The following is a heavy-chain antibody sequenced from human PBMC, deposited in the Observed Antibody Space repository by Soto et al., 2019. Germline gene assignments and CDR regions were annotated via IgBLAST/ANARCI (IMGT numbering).Heavy chain of an antibody. CDR3: ARRYGDCFDY. Sequence: SETLSLTCTVSGGSISSYYWSWIRQPPGRGPEWIGSIYYSGNTYYKPSLKSRVSISIDTSRNQFSLKLSSVTAADTAVYYCARRYGDCFDYWGQGTLVTVSS. CDR2: IYYSGNT. J-gene: IGHJ4*02. V-gene: IGHV4-39*01. D-gene: IGHD4-17*01. CDR1: GGSISSYY.